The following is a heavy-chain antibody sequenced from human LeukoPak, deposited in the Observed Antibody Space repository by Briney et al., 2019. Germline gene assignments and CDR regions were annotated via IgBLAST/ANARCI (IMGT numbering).Heavy chain of an antibody. D-gene: IGHD1-14*01. CDR3: ARVLVSGRFDP. J-gene: IGHJ5*02. CDR2: ISGSGSTI. Sequence: GGSLRLSCAASGFTFRSYEMNWVRQAPGKGLEWVSYISGSGSTIYYADSVKGRFTISRDNAKNSLYLQMNSLRAEDTAVYYCARVLVSGRFDPWGQGTLVTVSS. CDR1: GFTFRSYE. V-gene: IGHV3-48*03.